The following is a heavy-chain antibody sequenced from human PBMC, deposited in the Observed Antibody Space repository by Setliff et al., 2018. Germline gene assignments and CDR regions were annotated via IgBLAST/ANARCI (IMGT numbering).Heavy chain of an antibody. CDR3: ARGRMRGSCSGPSCTYDPFDI. CDR2: SNHGGST. Sequence: SETLSLTCSVYGESFSNNYWSWTRQTPGKGLEWIGESNHGGSTSYHPSLKSRLTMSVDTSKNQFSLILRSVTAADTAVYYCARGRMRGSCSGPSCTYDPFDIWGQGTPVTV. D-gene: IGHD2-2*01. V-gene: IGHV4-34*01. CDR1: GESFSNNY. J-gene: IGHJ3*02.